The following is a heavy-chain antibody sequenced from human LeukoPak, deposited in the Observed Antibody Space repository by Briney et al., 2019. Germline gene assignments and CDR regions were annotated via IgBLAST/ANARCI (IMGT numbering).Heavy chain of an antibody. CDR2: ISRSGSVT. J-gene: IGHJ6*02. CDR1: GFTVSSNY. V-gene: IGHV3-23*01. CDR3: AKAPDSSGSYYGMDV. D-gene: IGHD3-22*01. Sequence: PGGSLRLSCAASGFTVSSNYMSWVRQAPGKGLEWVSTISRSGSVTYYADSVKGRFTISRDNSKNTLYLQMNSLRIEDTAVFYCAKAPDSSGSYYGMDVWGQGTTVTVSS.